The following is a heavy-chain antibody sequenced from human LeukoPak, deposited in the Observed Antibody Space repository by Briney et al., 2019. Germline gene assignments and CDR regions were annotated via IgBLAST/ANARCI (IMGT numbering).Heavy chain of an antibody. Sequence: PWGSLRLSCAASGFTFSSYSMNWVRQAPGKGLEWVSYISSSSSTIYYADSVKGRFTISRDNAKNSLYLQMNSLRAEDAAVYYCARDVTYWGQGTLVTVSS. V-gene: IGHV3-48*01. J-gene: IGHJ4*02. CDR1: GFTFSSYS. CDR2: ISSSSSTI. CDR3: ARDVTY.